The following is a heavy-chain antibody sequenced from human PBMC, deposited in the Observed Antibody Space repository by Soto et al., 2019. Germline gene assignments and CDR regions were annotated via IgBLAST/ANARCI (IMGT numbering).Heavy chain of an antibody. CDR1: GYTSTTYG. V-gene: IGHV1-18*04. CDR3: ARDTIVVLPGGVEFRYYHGMDV. CDR2: VSGYNGNT. D-gene: IGHD2-15*01. J-gene: IGHJ6*02. Sequence: ASVKVSCKASGYTSTTYGISWVRQAPGQNLEWLGWVSGYNGNTTYAQKFHDRVTMTTDTSTSTAYMELRSLTSDDTAVYYCARDTIVVLPGGVEFRYYHGMDVWGQGTTVTVSS.